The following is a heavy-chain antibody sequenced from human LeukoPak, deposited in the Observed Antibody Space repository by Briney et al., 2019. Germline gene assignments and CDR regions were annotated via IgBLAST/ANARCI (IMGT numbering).Heavy chain of an antibody. CDR1: GFTFSSYW. Sequence: GGSLRLSCAASGFTFSSYWMSWVRQAPGKGLEGVANIKQDGSEKYYVDSVKGRFTISRDNAKNSLYLQMNSLRAEDTAVYYCARAAGYDFWSGYPYYYYYMDVWGKGTTVTVSS. V-gene: IGHV3-7*01. D-gene: IGHD3-3*01. CDR2: IKQDGSEK. J-gene: IGHJ6*03. CDR3: ARAAGYDFWSGYPYYYYYMDV.